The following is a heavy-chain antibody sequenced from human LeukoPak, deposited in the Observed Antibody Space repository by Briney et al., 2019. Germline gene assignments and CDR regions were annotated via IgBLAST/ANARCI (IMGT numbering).Heavy chain of an antibody. D-gene: IGHD3-10*01. J-gene: IGHJ6*04. Sequence: SETLSLTCAVSGFSISNGYYWGWIRQPPGKGLEWIGSMSHNRGTYYNSSLKSRVTISMDTSKNQFSLRLSSVTAADTAVYYCAGYYASGVSAYDYFGMDVWGKGTTVTVSS. CDR3: AGYYASGVSAYDYFGMDV. CDR2: MSHNRGT. V-gene: IGHV4-38-2*01. CDR1: GFSISNGYY.